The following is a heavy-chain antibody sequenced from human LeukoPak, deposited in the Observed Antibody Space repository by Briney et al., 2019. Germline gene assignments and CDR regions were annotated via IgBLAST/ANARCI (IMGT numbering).Heavy chain of an antibody. CDR2: INHSGST. V-gene: IGHV4-34*01. J-gene: IGHJ6*04. Sequence: SETLSLTCAVYGGSFSGYYWSWIRQPPGKGLEWIGEINHSGSTNYNPSLKSRVTISVDTSKNQFSLKLSSVTAADTAVYYCARRDYGSGSYYNLYYYYYGMDVWGKGTTVTVSS. D-gene: IGHD3-10*01. CDR1: GGSFSGYY. CDR3: ARRDYGSGSYYNLYYYYYGMDV.